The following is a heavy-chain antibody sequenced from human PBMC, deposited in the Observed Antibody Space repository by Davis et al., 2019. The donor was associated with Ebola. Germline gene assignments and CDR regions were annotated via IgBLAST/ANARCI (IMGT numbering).Heavy chain of an antibody. Sequence: GESLKISCAASGFTFSRYWMHWVRQAPGKGLVWVSRINDDGSTTSHADYVKGRFTISRDNAKNSLYLQMDSLRAEDTAVYYCARAFGYSYDYWGQGTLVTVSS. CDR3: ARAFGYSYDY. CDR1: GFTFSRYW. D-gene: IGHD5-18*01. J-gene: IGHJ4*02. V-gene: IGHV3-74*01. CDR2: INDDGSTT.